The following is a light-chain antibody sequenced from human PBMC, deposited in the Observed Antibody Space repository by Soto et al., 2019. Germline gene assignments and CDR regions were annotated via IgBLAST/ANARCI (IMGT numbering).Light chain of an antibody. J-gene: IGKJ1*01. CDR2: GAS. V-gene: IGKV3-20*01. Sequence: EIVLTQSPGSLSLSPGEGATLSCRASQSVTRSYLAWYQQKPGQAPRLLIYGASIRATGIPDRFSGSGSGTDFTLTISRREPEDFALYYCRQYGSSRTFGQGTKVEIK. CDR1: QSVTRSY. CDR3: RQYGSSRT.